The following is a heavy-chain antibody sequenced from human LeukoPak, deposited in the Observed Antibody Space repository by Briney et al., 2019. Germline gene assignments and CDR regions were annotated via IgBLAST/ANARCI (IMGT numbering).Heavy chain of an antibody. D-gene: IGHD3-16*01. J-gene: IGHJ4*02. Sequence: PSETLSLTCAVSGGSVSSGSYSWSWIRQPPGKGLEWIGYIYHSGSTYYNPSLKSRVTMSVDRSKNQFSLKLNSVTAADTAVYYCARGWGPVYYFDYWGQGTLVTVSS. CDR2: IYHSGST. CDR1: GGSVSSGSYS. V-gene: IGHV4-30-2*01. CDR3: ARGWGPVYYFDY.